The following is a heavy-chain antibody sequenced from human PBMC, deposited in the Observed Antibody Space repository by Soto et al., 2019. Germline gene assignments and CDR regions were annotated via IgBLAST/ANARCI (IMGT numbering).Heavy chain of an antibody. J-gene: IGHJ5*02. CDR3: AKCKAQQPLRNWFDP. CDR1: GFTFSSYA. Sequence: GGSLRLSCAASGFTFSSYAMSWVRQAPGKGLEWVSAISGSGGSTYYAGSVKGRFTISRDNSKNTLYLQMNSLRAEDTAVYYCAKCKAQQPLRNWFDPWGQGTLVTVSS. V-gene: IGHV3-23*01. D-gene: IGHD6-13*01. CDR2: ISGSGGST.